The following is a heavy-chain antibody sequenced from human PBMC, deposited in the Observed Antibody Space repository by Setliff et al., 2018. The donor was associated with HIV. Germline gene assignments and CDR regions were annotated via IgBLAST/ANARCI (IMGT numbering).Heavy chain of an antibody. J-gene: IGHJ4*02. CDR3: VGPHCSSRGRCYAFDR. CDR2: ISGSGGVM. Sequence: PGGSLRLSCAVSGFSFSDYFMTWIRQAPGKGLEWVSYISGSGGVMAYADSVKGRFTISRDNSKNTLYLQMNSLRAEDTAVYYCVGPHCSSRGRCYAFDRWGQGTRVTVSS. V-gene: IGHV3-11*04. CDR1: GFSFSDYF. D-gene: IGHD2-15*01.